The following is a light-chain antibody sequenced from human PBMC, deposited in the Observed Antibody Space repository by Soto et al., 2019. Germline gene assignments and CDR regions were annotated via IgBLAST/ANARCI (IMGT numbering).Light chain of an antibody. CDR1: QTVSSN. CDR2: GAS. CDR3: QQYHNWPPQYT. V-gene: IGKV3-15*01. Sequence: EIVMTQSPATLSVSPGERATLSCRASQTVSSNLAWYQQKPGQAPRLLIHGASTRASGVPTRFSGSGSGTDFTLTISSLKSEDFAVYYCQQYHNWPPQYTFGQGTKLQIK. J-gene: IGKJ2*01.